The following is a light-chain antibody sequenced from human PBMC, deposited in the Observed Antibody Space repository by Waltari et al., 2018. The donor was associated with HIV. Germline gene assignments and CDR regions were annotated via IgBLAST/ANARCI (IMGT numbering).Light chain of an antibody. V-gene: IGKV4-1*01. CDR2: WAS. CDR1: QSLLSSSNDKNY. J-gene: IGKJ4*01. Sequence: DIVMTQSPDSLAESLGERATIDCQSSQSLLSSSNDKNYLAWYQQKPVQPARSVLFWASTRESRDPERFTGGGSGTYFTLTFSSLQAEDVAVYYCQQYYTTPPTFGGGTKVEIK. CDR3: QQYYTTPPT.